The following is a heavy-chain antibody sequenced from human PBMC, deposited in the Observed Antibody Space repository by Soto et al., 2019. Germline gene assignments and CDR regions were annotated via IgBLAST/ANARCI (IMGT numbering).Heavy chain of an antibody. CDR3: TTTNY. Sequence: EVQLVESGGGLVQPGKSLKLSCAASGFTFSGSAMHWVRQASGKGLEWVGRIRSKFNSYATVYSTSVRGRFTISRDDSKKTAYLQMNSLKVEDTAVYYCTTTNYWGQGTVVTVSS. CDR1: GFTFSGSA. CDR2: IRSKFNSYAT. J-gene: IGHJ4*02. V-gene: IGHV3-73*02.